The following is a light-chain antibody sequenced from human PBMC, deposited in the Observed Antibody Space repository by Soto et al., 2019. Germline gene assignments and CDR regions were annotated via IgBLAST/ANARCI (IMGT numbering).Light chain of an antibody. J-gene: IGKJ3*01. CDR1: QAIRKY. CDR2: GAS. CDR3: QQYDHLRRFT. Sequence: DIQMTQSPSSLSASVGDRVTITCQASQAIRKYLSWYQQKPGRAPKLLIYGASNLETGVPSRFSGSGYGSDVTFTIISLQPEDVAPHYCQQYDHLRRFTFGPGTKVAVK. V-gene: IGKV1-33*01.